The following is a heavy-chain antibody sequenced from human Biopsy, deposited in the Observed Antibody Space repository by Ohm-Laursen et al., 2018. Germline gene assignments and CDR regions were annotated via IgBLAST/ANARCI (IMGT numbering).Heavy chain of an antibody. V-gene: IGHV1-58*01. J-gene: IGHJ6*02. Sequence: SVKVSCKASGFTFSSSAVQWVRQARGQRLEWIGWTVVGSGHTNYAQKFQERVTITRDMSTSTAYMELTSLRSEDTAVYYCAATSTLYYYYYAMDVWDQGTTTTVSS. CDR1: GFTFSSSA. CDR3: AATSTLYYYYYAMDV. CDR2: TVVGSGHT.